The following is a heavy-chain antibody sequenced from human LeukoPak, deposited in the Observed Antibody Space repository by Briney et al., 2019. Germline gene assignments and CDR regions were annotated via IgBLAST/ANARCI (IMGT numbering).Heavy chain of an antibody. V-gene: IGHV3-33*01. CDR3: ARGTTSYYDILTGYYKGYYFDY. CDR1: GFTFSSYG. Sequence: PGRSLRLSGAASGFTFSSYGMHWVRQAPGKGLEWVAVIWYDGSNKYYADSVKGRFTISRDNSKNTLYLQMNSLRAEDTAVYYCARGTTSYYDILTGYYKGYYFDYWGQGTLVTVSS. J-gene: IGHJ4*02. D-gene: IGHD3-9*01. CDR2: IWYDGSNK.